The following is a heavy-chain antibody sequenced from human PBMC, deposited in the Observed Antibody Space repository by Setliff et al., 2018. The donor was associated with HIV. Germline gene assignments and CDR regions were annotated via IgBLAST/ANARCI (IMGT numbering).Heavy chain of an antibody. CDR2: IYYSGSTSGST. CDR1: GDSLSSDYYY. D-gene: IGHD1-26*01. J-gene: IGHJ5*02. Sequence: SETLSLTCTVSGDSLSSDYYYWTWIRQHPEKGLEWIGYIYYSGSTSGSTNYNPSLKSRVTISVDTSKNQFSLKLSSVTAADTAVYYCASGELLPGWFDPWGQGTLVTVS. CDR3: ASGELLPGWFDP. V-gene: IGHV4-61*01.